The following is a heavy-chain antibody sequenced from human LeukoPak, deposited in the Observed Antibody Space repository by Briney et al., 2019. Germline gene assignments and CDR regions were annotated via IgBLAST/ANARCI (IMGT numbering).Heavy chain of an antibody. CDR2: ISGVSSYI. D-gene: IGHD3-22*01. V-gene: IGHV3-21*01. Sequence: GGSLRLSCAASGFTFNDYNMNWVRQARGKGLEWVSSISGVSSYIYYADSVQGRFTISRDNAKNSLYLQMNSLRAEDTAVYYCARDPGYYFDSSGSQSYFDYWGQGTLVTVSS. CDR1: GFTFNDYN. CDR3: ARDPGYYFDSSGSQSYFDY. J-gene: IGHJ4*02.